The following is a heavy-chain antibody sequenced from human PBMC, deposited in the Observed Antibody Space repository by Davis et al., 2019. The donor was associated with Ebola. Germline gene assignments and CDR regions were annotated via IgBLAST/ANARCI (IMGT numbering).Heavy chain of an antibody. J-gene: IGHJ2*01. D-gene: IGHD3-22*01. CDR3: AREEDYYYDSSGYPDWYFDL. Sequence: GESLKISCAASGFTFSTYGMHWVRQAPGKGLEWVAVISYDGSHKYSADSVKGRFTISRDNARNSLYLQMNSLTAEDTAVYYCAREEDYYYDSSGYPDWYFDLWGQGTLATVSS. V-gene: IGHV3-30*03. CDR2: ISYDGSHK. CDR1: GFTFSTYG.